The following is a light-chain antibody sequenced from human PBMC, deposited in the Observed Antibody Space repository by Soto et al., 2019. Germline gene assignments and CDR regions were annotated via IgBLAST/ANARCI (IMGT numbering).Light chain of an antibody. CDR3: CSYAGSNTLYV. J-gene: IGLJ1*01. CDR1: SSDVGTYNL. Sequence: QSVLAQPASVSGSPGQSITISCXGASSDVGTYNLVSWYQQHPGKAPKLMIYEVSKRPSGVSNRFSGSKSGNTASLTISGLQAEDEADYYCCSYAGSNTLYVFGTGTKVTVL. V-gene: IGLV2-23*02. CDR2: EVS.